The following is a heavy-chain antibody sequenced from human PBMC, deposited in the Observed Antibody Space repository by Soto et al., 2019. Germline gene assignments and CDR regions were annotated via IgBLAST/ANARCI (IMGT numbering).Heavy chain of an antibody. D-gene: IGHD1-1*01. CDR3: ARDQPERIGHDAFDI. V-gene: IGHV1-18*01. CDR2: ISAYNGNT. J-gene: IGHJ3*02. Sequence: ASVKVSCKASGYTFTSYGISWVRQAPGQGLEWMGWISAYNGNTNYAQKLQGRVTMTTDTSTSTAYMELRSLRSDDTAVYYCARDQPERIGHDAFDIWGQGTMVTVSS. CDR1: GYTFTSYG.